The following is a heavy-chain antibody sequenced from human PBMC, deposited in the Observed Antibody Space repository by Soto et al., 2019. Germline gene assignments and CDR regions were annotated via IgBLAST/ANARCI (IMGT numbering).Heavy chain of an antibody. CDR2: ISPNGGST. CDR1: GYSLSPYY. V-gene: IGHV1-46*03. J-gene: IGHJ3*01. Sequence: QVHLVQSGAEVKKPGASVKVYCKASGYSLSPYYMHWVRQAPGQGLEWMAIISPNGGSTKNAQKFQGRVTVTRDTSTSTVYMELSRLTSEDTATYYCATYCGGDTCPPGPWKWGQGTMVTVSS. CDR3: ATYCGGDTCPPGPWK. D-gene: IGHD2-21*01.